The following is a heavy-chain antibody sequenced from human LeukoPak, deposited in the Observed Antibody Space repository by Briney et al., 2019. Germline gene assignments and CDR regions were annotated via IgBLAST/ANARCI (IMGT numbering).Heavy chain of an antibody. Sequence: PGRSLRLSCAASGFTFDDYAMHWVRQAPGKGLEWVSGISWNSGSIGYADSVKGRFTISRDNAKNSLYLQMNSLRAEDTDLYYCAKVSPDYCSSTSCYMGNFDYWGQGTLVTVSS. J-gene: IGHJ4*02. CDR3: AKVSPDYCSSTSCYMGNFDY. CDR1: GFTFDDYA. D-gene: IGHD2-2*02. V-gene: IGHV3-9*01. CDR2: ISWNSGSI.